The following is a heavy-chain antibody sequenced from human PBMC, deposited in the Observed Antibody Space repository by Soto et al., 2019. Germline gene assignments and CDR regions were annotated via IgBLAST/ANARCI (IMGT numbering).Heavy chain of an antibody. CDR3: ARLRISTVSTTYYFDY. D-gene: IGHD4-17*01. Sequence: SETLSLTCTVSGDSISSCSWSWIRQSPGKGLEWIGYIYNDGNTNYNPSLKSRVTLSVDMSTNQFSLKLTSVTAADTAVYYCARLRISTVSTTYYFDYWGQGALVTVSS. J-gene: IGHJ4*02. CDR2: IYNDGNT. CDR1: GDSISSCS. V-gene: IGHV4-59*01.